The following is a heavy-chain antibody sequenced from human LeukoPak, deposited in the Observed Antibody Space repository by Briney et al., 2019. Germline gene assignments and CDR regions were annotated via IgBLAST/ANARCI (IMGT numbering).Heavy chain of an antibody. V-gene: IGHV1-58*01. CDR3: AALTYYYDSSGYYTDY. CDR1: GFTFTSSA. Sequence: SVKVSCKASGFTFTSSAVQWVRQARGQRLEWIGWIVVGSGNTNYAQKFQERVTITRDMSTSTAYMELSSLRSEDTAVYYCAALTYYYDSSGYYTDYWGQGTLVTVSS. CDR2: IVVGSGNT. D-gene: IGHD3-22*01. J-gene: IGHJ4*02.